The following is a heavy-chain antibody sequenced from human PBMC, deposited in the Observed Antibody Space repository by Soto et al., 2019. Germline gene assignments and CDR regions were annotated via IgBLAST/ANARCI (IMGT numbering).Heavy chain of an antibody. CDR2: ISGSGGST. V-gene: IGHV3-23*01. Sequence: GGSLRLSCAASGFTFSRYPMNWVRQAPGKGLEWVSVISGSGGSTYYADSVKGRFTISRDNSKNMVYLQMTSLRADDTAVYYCAKDLGYGDYDFDYWGQGTLVTVSS. D-gene: IGHD4-17*01. CDR1: GFTFSRYP. CDR3: AKDLGYGDYDFDY. J-gene: IGHJ4*02.